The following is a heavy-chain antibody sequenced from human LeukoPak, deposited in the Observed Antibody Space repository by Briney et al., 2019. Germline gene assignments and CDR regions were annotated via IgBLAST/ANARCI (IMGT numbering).Heavy chain of an antibody. CDR2: ISSSGSDK. CDR1: GFPFSDRE. V-gene: IGHV3-48*03. CDR3: ARRTSGAFAI. Sequence: GGSLRLSCAASGFPFSDREMNWVRQAPGKGLEWVAYISSSGSDKYYPDSVKGRFTISRDNAKNSLYLQMNSLRAEDTAVYYCARRTSGAFAIWGQGTKVTVSS. J-gene: IGHJ3*02.